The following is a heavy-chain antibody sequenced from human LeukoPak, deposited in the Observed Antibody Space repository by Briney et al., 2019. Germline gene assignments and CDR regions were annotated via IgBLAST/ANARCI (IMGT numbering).Heavy chain of an antibody. CDR2: INHSGST. CDR1: GGSFSGYY. D-gene: IGHD3-16*02. CDR3: ARGRGSYRTHRPFDY. Sequence: SETLSLTCAVYGGSFSGYYWSWIRQPPGKGLEWIGEINHSGSTNYNPSLKSRVTISVDTSKNQFSLKLSSVTAADTAVYYCARGRGSYRTHRPFDYWGQGTLVTVSS. V-gene: IGHV4-34*01. J-gene: IGHJ4*02.